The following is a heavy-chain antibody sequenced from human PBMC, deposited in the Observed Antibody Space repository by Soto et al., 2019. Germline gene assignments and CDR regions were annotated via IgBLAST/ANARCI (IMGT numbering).Heavy chain of an antibody. D-gene: IGHD6-13*01. V-gene: IGHV3-9*01. CDR1: GFTFDDYA. CDR3: EKDRARDTLISSWYPGRFDH. Sequence: PGGSLRLSCAASGFTFDDYAMHWVRQAPGKGLEWVSGISWNSGSIGYADSVKGRFTISRDNAKNSLYLQMNSLRAEDTALYYCEKDRARDTLISSWYPGRFDHWGQGTLVTVSS. J-gene: IGHJ5*02. CDR2: ISWNSGSI.